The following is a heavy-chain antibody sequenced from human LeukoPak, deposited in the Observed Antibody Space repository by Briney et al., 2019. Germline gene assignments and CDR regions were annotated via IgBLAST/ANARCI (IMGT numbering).Heavy chain of an antibody. D-gene: IGHD5-12*01. CDR3: ARDPYSGYDWDYFDY. J-gene: IGHJ4*02. CDR1: GGTFSSYA. V-gene: IGHV1-3*01. Sequence: ASVKVSCKASGGTFSSYAISWVRQAPGQRLEWMGWINAGNGNTKYSQKFQGRVTITRDTSASTAYMELSSLRSEDTAVYYCARDPYSGYDWDYFDYWGQGTLVTVSS. CDR2: INAGNGNT.